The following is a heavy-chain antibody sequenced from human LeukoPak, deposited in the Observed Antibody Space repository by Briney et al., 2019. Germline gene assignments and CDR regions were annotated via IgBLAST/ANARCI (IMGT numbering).Heavy chain of an antibody. J-gene: IGHJ2*01. D-gene: IGHD6-13*01. CDR2: IYTSGST. CDR1: GGSISSYY. Sequence: SETLSLTCTVSGGSISSYYWSWIRQPAGEGLEWIGRIYTSGSTNYNPSLKSRVTMSVDTSKNQFSLKLSSVTAADTAVYYCARASTAAGTWHWYFDLWGRGTLVTVSS. CDR3: ARASTAAGTWHWYFDL. V-gene: IGHV4-4*07.